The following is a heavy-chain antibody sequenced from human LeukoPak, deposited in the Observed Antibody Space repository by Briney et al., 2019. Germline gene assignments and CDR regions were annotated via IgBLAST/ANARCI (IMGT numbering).Heavy chain of an antibody. D-gene: IGHD2/OR15-2a*01. V-gene: IGHV3-33*01. CDR3: ATATDFRRTDAFDI. CDR1: GFTFSSCG. CDR2: IWYDGSNK. J-gene: IGHJ3*02. Sequence: PGRSLRLSCAASGFTFSSCGMHWVRQAPGKGLEWVAVIWYDGSNKYYADSVKGRFTISRDNSKNTLYLQMNSLRAEDTAVYYCATATDFRRTDAFDIWGQGTMVTVSS.